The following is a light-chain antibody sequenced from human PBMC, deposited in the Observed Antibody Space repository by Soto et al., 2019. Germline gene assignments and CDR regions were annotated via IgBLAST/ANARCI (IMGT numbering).Light chain of an antibody. J-gene: IGLJ7*01. Sequence: QSVLTQPPSVSAAPGQKVTISCSGSSSNIGNNYVSWYQQLSGTAPKLLIYENNKRPSGIPDRFSGSKSGTSATLGITGLQTGDEADYYCGTWDSSLSAWVFGGGTQLTVL. V-gene: IGLV1-51*02. CDR1: SSNIGNNY. CDR2: ENN. CDR3: GTWDSSLSAWV.